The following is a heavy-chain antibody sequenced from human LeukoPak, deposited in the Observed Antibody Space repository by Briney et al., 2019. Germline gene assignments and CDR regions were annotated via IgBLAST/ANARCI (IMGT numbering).Heavy chain of an antibody. CDR3: ARGGLSHDPYNWFDP. D-gene: IGHD1-1*01. V-gene: IGHV4-34*01. J-gene: IGHJ5*02. Sequence: SETLSLTCTVSGGSISSYYWSWIRQPPGKGLEWIGEINHSGSTNYNPSLKSRVTISVDTSKNQFSLKLSSVTAADTAVYYCARGGLSHDPYNWFDPWGQGTLVTVSS. CDR2: INHSGST. CDR1: GGSISSYY.